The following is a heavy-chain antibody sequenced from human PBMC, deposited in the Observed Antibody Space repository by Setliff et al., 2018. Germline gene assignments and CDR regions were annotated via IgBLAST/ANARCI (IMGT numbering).Heavy chain of an antibody. J-gene: IGHJ4*02. Sequence: ASVKVSCKASGYSFGNYGITWVRQVPGQGLEWMGWISSYNGNTDYAQNFQGRVTLTTDTSTSTAYMELRSLRSDDTAVYYCARGGSSLLDYWGQGTLVTVSS. CDR3: ARGGSSLLDY. D-gene: IGHD3-16*01. CDR1: GYSFGNYG. V-gene: IGHV1-18*01. CDR2: ISSYNGNT.